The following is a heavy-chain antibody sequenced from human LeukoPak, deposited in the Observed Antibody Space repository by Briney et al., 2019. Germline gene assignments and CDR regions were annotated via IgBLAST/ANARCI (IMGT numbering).Heavy chain of an antibody. D-gene: IGHD3-22*01. V-gene: IGHV3-30*02. CDR2: IRHDGSYQ. J-gene: IGHJ4*02. CDR3: AKNRDSSDYPRDFDF. Sequence: GGSLRLSCAAFGFTFSSYGMHWVRQTPGKGLEWVAFIRHDGSYQQYADSVKGRFTVSRDNPKDMVYLQMNSLRTEDTAVYYCAKNRDSSDYPRDFDFWGQGTLVTVSS. CDR1: GFTFSSYG.